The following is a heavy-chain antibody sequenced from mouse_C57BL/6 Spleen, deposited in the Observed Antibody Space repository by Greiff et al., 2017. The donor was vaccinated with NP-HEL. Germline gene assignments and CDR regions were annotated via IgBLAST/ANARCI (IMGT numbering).Heavy chain of an antibody. J-gene: IGHJ1*03. CDR2: IDPSDSET. CDR3: ARYGLYWYFDV. CDR1: GYTFTSYW. V-gene: IGHV1-52*01. D-gene: IGHD1-1*02. Sequence: QVQLQQPGAELVRPGSSVKLSCKASGYTFTSYWMHWVKQRPIQGLEWIGNIDPSDSETHYNQKFKDKATLTVDKSSSTAYMQLSSLTSEDSAVYYCARYGLYWYFDVWGTGTTVTVSS.